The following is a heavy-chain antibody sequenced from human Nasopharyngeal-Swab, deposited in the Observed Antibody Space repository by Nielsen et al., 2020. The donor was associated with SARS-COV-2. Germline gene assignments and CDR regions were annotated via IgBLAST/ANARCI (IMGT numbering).Heavy chain of an antibody. J-gene: IGHJ6*02. CDR2: INHSGSA. CDR3: ARNHYYGSGSYYPLYYYYYGVDV. Sequence: SETLSLTCAVYGGSFSGYYWSWIRQPPGKGLEWIGEINHSGSANYNPSLKSRVTISVDTSKNQFSVKLSSVTAADTAVYYCARNHYYGSGSYYPLYYYYYGVDVWGQGTTVTVSS. D-gene: IGHD3-10*01. CDR1: GGSFSGYY. V-gene: IGHV4-34*01.